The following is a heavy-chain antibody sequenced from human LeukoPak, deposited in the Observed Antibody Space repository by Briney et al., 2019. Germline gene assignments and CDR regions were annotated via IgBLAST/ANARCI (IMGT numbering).Heavy chain of an antibody. Sequence: GGSLRLSCAASGFTFSSYDIHWVRQAPGKGLEWVAVISYDVGDKYYADSVKGRFTISRDNSKNTLYLQMNSLRVEDTAVYYCAKSYSSSTWSPFDIWGQGTMVTVSS. V-gene: IGHV3-30*18. CDR3: AKSYSSSTWSPFDI. D-gene: IGHD6-13*01. J-gene: IGHJ3*02. CDR2: ISYDVGDK. CDR1: GFTFSSYD.